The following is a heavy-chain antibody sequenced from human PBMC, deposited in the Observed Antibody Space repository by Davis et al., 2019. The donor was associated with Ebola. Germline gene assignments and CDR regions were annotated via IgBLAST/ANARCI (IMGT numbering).Heavy chain of an antibody. CDR1: GYTFTNYY. CDR3: ARGEGAPDN. Sequence: ASVKVSCKASGYTFTNYYMHWVRQAPGQGLEWLGWIRTYDGNTNYAQKFQDRVTMTTDTPTTTVFMELRNLRSDDTAVYWCARGEGAPDNWGQGTLVTVSS. D-gene: IGHD1-26*01. V-gene: IGHV1-18*04. J-gene: IGHJ4*02. CDR2: IRTYDGNT.